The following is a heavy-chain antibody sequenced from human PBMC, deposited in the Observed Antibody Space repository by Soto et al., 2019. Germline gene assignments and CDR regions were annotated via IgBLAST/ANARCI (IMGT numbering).Heavy chain of an antibody. Sequence: GESLKISCKGSGYSFTSYWIGWVRQMPGKGLEWMGIIYPGDSDTRYSPSSQGQVTISADKSISTAYLQWSSLKASDTAMYYCARGHCSGGSCYYNWFDPWGQGTLVTVSS. CDR1: GYSFTSYW. CDR3: ARGHCSGGSCYYNWFDP. CDR2: IYPGDSDT. V-gene: IGHV5-51*01. J-gene: IGHJ5*02. D-gene: IGHD2-15*01.